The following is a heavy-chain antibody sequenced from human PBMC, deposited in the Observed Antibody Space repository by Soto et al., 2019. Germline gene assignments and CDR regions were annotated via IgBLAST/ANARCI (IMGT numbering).Heavy chain of an antibody. D-gene: IGHD3-3*01. CDR2: IRSKANNYAT. J-gene: IGHJ6*03. CDR3: SRQASDFWSGKPQYYMDV. V-gene: IGHV3-73*01. CDR1: GFTFSGSA. Sequence: VQLVESGGGLVQPGGSLKLSCAASGFTFSGSAMHWVRQASGKGLEWVGRIRSKANNYATAYGASVKGRFTISRDDSKNTAYLEMNSLKTEYTAVYYCSRQASDFWSGKPQYYMDVWGKGTTVTVSS.